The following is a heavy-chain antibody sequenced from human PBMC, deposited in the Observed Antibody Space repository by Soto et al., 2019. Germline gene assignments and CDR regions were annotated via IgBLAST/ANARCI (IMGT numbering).Heavy chain of an antibody. J-gene: IGHJ6*02. V-gene: IGHV1-46*01. Sequence: ASVKVSCKASGYTFTSYYMHWVRQAPGQGLEWMGIINPSGGSTSYAQKFQGRVTMTRGTSTSTVYMELSSLRSEDTAVYYCARVRRDCGGDCYSLPHYYYGMDVWGQGTTVTVSS. D-gene: IGHD2-21*02. CDR3: ARVRRDCGGDCYSLPHYYYGMDV. CDR1: GYTFTSYY. CDR2: INPSGGST.